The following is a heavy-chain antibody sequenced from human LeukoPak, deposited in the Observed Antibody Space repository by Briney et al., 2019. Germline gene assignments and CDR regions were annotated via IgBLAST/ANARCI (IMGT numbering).Heavy chain of an antibody. J-gene: IGHJ4*02. Sequence: SETLSLTCDVSGGSVSDNHWSWIRLAAGKGLEWIGRIHSSGSTSYNPSLKSRVTLSIDTSNNEFALKLSSMTAADTAVYYCAREARRYCTSTTCYMDFFFDYWGQGTLVTVSS. V-gene: IGHV4-4*07. CDR2: IHSSGST. CDR1: GGSVSDNH. D-gene: IGHD2-2*02. CDR3: AREARRYCTSTTCYMDFFFDY.